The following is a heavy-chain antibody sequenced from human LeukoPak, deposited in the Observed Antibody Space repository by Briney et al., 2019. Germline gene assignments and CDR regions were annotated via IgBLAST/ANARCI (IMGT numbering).Heavy chain of an antibody. D-gene: IGHD6-13*01. J-gene: IGHJ4*02. CDR1: GGSISSSSYY. V-gene: IGHV4-39*01. CDR2: IYYSGST. Sequence: SETLSLTCTVSGGSISSSSYYWGWIRRPPGKGLEWIGSIYYSGSTYYNPSLKSRVTISVDTSKNQFSLKLSSVTAADTAVYYCARSYSSSYYFDYWGQGTLVTVSS. CDR3: ARSYSSSYYFDY.